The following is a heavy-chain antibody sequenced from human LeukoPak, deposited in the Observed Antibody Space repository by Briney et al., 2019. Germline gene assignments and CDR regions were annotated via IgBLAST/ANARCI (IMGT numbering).Heavy chain of an antibody. Sequence: GGSLRLSCAASGFTFSSYEMNWVRQAPGKGLEWVSYISSSGSTIYYADSVKGRFTISRDNSKNTLYLQMNSLRADDTAVHYCAKDDYGRGWYFPSWGQGTLVTVSS. CDR3: AKDDYGRGWYFPS. CDR2: ISSSGSTI. CDR1: GFTFSSYE. D-gene: IGHD6-19*01. J-gene: IGHJ4*02. V-gene: IGHV3-48*03.